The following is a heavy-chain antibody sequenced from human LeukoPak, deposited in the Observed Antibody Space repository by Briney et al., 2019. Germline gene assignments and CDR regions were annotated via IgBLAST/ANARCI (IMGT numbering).Heavy chain of an antibody. Sequence: SETLSLTCAVYGGSFSGYYWRWVRQPPGKGLEWIGEINHSGSTNYNPSLKSRVTISVDMSKNQFSLKLSSVTAADTAVYYCARGCDDSSGYYQYYFDYWGQGTLVTVSS. V-gene: IGHV4-34*01. J-gene: IGHJ4*02. CDR3: ARGCDDSSGYYQYYFDY. CDR1: GGSFSGYY. D-gene: IGHD3-22*01. CDR2: INHSGST.